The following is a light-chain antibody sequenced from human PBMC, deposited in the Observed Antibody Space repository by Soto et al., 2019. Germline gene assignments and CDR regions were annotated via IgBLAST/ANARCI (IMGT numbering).Light chain of an antibody. CDR2: SNN. CDR1: SSNIGSNT. V-gene: IGLV1-44*01. J-gene: IGLJ2*01. CDR3: SSYAVNKKLL. Sequence: QSVMTQPPSASGTPGQRVTISCSGSSSNIGSNTVNWYQQLPGTAPKLLIYSNNQWPSGVPDRISGSKSGTSASLAISGLQSEDEADYFCSSYAVNKKLLFGGGTKLTVL.